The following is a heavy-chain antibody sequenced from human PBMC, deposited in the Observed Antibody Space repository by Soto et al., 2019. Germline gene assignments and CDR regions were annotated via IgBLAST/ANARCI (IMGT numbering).Heavy chain of an antibody. Sequence: QVQLVQSGAEVQKPGASVKVSCKASGDTFTTYYMHWVRKAPGQRLEWMGIINPSVGTTSYAQRFRGRVTMTRDTSTSTVYMELSRLRSEVTTVYYCTTSSAWPYYCDVWGQGTLVIVSS. CDR3: TTSSAWPYYCDV. D-gene: IGHD2-15*01. CDR1: GDTFTTYY. CDR2: INPSVGTT. V-gene: IGHV1-46*01. J-gene: IGHJ4*02.